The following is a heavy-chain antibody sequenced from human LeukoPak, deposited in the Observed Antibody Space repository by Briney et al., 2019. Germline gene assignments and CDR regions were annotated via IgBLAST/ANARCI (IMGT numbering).Heavy chain of an antibody. V-gene: IGHV4-34*01. CDR1: GGSFSGYY. Sequence: SETLSLTCAVYGGSFSGYYWSWIRQPPGKGQEWIGEINHSGSTDYNPSLKSRVTISVDTSKNQFSLKLNSVTAADTAVYYCAKTPTALVRGGYYFDNWGQGTLVTVSS. CDR3: AKTPTALVRGGYYFDN. CDR2: INHSGST. J-gene: IGHJ4*02. D-gene: IGHD6-6*01.